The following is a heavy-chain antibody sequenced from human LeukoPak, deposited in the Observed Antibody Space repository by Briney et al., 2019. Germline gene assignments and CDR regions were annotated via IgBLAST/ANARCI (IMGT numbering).Heavy chain of an antibody. V-gene: IGHV3-23*01. J-gene: IGHJ4*02. D-gene: IGHD3-9*01. CDR3: AKVPAPYYDILTGYSYQYYFDY. Sequence: GGSLRLSCAASGFTLSSYAMSWVRQAPGKGLEWVSAISGSGGSTYYADSVKGRLTISRDNSKNTLYLQMNSLRAEDTAVYYCAKVPAPYYDILTGYSYQYYFDYWGQGTLVTVSS. CDR2: ISGSGGST. CDR1: GFTLSSYA.